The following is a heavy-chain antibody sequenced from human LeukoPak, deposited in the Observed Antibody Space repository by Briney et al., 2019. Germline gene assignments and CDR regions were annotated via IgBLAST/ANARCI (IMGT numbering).Heavy chain of an antibody. CDR3: AKGLNAGDYTYFDY. J-gene: IGHJ4*02. CDR1: GFTFSSYS. CDR2: ISSSSSYI. V-gene: IGHV3-21*04. D-gene: IGHD4-11*01. Sequence: GGSLRLSCAASGFTFSSYSMNWVRQAPGKGLEWVSSISSSSSYIYYADSVKGRFTFSRDNSKNTLYLQINSLSADDTAVYYCAKGLNAGDYTYFDYWGQGTLVTVSS.